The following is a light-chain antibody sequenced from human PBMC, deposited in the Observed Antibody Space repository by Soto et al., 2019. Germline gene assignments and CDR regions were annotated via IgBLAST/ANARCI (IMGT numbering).Light chain of an antibody. CDR1: QSLLHSDGNTY. V-gene: IGKV2-24*01. CDR3: MQATQSHWT. CDR2: KVS. J-gene: IGKJ1*01. Sequence: DIVMTQTTLSSPVALGQAASISCRSSQSLLHSDGNTYLSWFQQRPGQPPRLLIYKVSDRFSGVPDRFSGSGAGTDFTLTISRVEAEDVGIYYCMQATQSHWTFGQGTKVDI.